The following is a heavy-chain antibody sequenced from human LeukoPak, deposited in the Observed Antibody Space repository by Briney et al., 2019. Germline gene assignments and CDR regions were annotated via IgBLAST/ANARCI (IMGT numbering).Heavy chain of an antibody. CDR1: GYTFTSYG. CDR3: AREGYCSGGSCYVVNGFDP. V-gene: IGHV1-18*01. CDR2: ISAYNGNT. Sequence: ASVKVSCKASGYTFTSYGISWVRQAPGQGLEWMGWISAYNGNTNYAQKLQGRVTMTTDTTTSTAYMELRRLRSDDTAVYYCAREGYCSGGSCYVVNGFDPWGQGTLVTVSS. J-gene: IGHJ5*02. D-gene: IGHD2-15*01.